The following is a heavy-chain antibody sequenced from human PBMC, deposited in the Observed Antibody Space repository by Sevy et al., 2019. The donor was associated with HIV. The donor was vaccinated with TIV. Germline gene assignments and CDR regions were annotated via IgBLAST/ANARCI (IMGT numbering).Heavy chain of an antibody. D-gene: IGHD2-2*01. CDR2: IKVDGSEK. Sequence: GGSLRLSCAVSGFTFRSYWMSWVRQAPGKGLEWVAHIKVDGSEKYHVDSVKGRFTISRDNAKSSLFLQMNSLGVEDTAVYYCARDCSSTSCLWGLDVWGQGTAVTVSS. V-gene: IGHV3-7*03. J-gene: IGHJ6*02. CDR1: GFTFRSYW. CDR3: ARDCSSTSCLWGLDV.